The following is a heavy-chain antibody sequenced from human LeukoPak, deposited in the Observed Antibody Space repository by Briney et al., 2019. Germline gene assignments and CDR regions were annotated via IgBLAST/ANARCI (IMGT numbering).Heavy chain of an antibody. D-gene: IGHD2-21*02. V-gene: IGHV4-4*07. CDR1: GGSISSYY. J-gene: IGHJ5*02. CDR3: ARDFCGGDCYSFWFDP. Sequence: PSETLSLTCTDPGGSISSYYWSWIRQPAGKGLEWIGRIYTSGRTNYNPSLKSRVTMSVDTSKNQFSLKLSSVTAADTAVYYCARDFCGGDCYSFWFDPWGQGTLVTVSS. CDR2: IYTSGRT.